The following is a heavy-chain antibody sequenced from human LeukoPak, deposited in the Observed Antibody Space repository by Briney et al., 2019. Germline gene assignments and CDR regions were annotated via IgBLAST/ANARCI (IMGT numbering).Heavy chain of an antibody. V-gene: IGHV3-23*01. CDR1: GFTFSSYA. D-gene: IGHD2-2*01. CDR3: AKVMPLYQLQWGLYDY. CDR2: ISCSGGST. J-gene: IGHJ4*02. Sequence: GGSLRLSCAASGFTFSSYAMSWVRQAPGKGLEWVSAISCSGGSTYYADSVKGRFTISRDNSKNTLYLQMNSLRAKDKAVYYCAKVMPLYQLQWGLYDYWGQGTLVTVSS.